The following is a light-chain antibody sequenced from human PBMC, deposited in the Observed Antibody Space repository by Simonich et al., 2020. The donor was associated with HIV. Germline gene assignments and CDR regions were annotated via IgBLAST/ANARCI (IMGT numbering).Light chain of an antibody. Sequence: DIVMTQSPDSLAVSLGERATLTCKSSQSVLYNSNNTNYLVWYQQKPGQPPKLLIYWASTREAGVPDRFSGSGSGTDFTLTISSLQAEDVAVYYCQQYYSAPRTFGQGTKVEIK. CDR1: QSVLYNSNNTNY. J-gene: IGKJ1*01. CDR3: QQYYSAPRT. V-gene: IGKV4-1*01. CDR2: WAS.